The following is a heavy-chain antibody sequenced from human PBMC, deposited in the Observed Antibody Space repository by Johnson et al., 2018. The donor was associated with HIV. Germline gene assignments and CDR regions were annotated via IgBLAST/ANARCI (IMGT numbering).Heavy chain of an antibody. CDR2: ISYDGSNK. V-gene: IGHV3-30-3*01. J-gene: IGHJ3*01. Sequence: QVQLVESGGGVVQPGRSLRLSCAASGFTFSSYAMHWVRQAPGKGLEWVAVISYDGSNKYYADSVKGRFTSSRDNSKNTLYLQLNSLRAEDTAVYYCARDPPYGGNPSAFDVWGQGTMVTVSS. D-gene: IGHD4-23*01. CDR1: GFTFSSYA. CDR3: ARDPPYGGNPSAFDV.